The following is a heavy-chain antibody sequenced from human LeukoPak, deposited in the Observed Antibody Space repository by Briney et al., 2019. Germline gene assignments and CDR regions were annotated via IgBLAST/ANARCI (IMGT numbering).Heavy chain of an antibody. CDR2: IYYSGST. CDR3: ARQDYDSLFDY. D-gene: IGHD3-16*01. V-gene: IGHV4-59*08. Sequence: SETLSLTCTVSGGSISSYYWIWIRQPPGKGLEWIGYIYYSGSTNYNPSLKSRVTISVDTSKNQFSLKLSSVTAADTAVYYCARQDYDSLFDYWGQGTLVTVSS. J-gene: IGHJ4*02. CDR1: GGSISSYY.